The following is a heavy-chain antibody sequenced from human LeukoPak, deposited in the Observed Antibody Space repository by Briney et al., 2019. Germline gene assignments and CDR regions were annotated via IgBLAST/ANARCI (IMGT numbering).Heavy chain of an antibody. V-gene: IGHV1-18*01. D-gene: IGHD3-22*01. CDR2: ISAYNGNT. J-gene: IGHJ4*02. CDR3: ARDTDYYDSSGPWLY. CDR1: GYTFTSYG. Sequence: ASVKVSCKASGYTFTSYGISWVRQAPGQGLEWMGWISAYNGNTNYAQKLQGRVTMTTDTSTSTAYMELRSLRSDDTAVYYCARDTDYYDSSGPWLYWGQGTLVTVSS.